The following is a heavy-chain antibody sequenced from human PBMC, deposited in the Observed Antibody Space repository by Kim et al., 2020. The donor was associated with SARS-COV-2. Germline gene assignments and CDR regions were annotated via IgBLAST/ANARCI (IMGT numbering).Heavy chain of an antibody. V-gene: IGHV1-69*04. Sequence: SVKVSCKASGGTFSSYAISWVRQAPGQGLEWMGRIIPILGIANYAQKFQGRVTITADKSTSTAYMELSSLRSEDTAVYYCARDVIWNDQDYYYGMDVWGQGTTVTVSS. CDR1: GGTFSSYA. J-gene: IGHJ6*02. D-gene: IGHD1-1*01. CDR3: ARDVIWNDQDYYYGMDV. CDR2: IIPILGIA.